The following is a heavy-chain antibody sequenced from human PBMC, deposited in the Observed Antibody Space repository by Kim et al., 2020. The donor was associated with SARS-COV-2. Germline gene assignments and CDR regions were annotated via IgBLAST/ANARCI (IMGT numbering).Heavy chain of an antibody. V-gene: IGHV3-23*01. CDR3: AKARSLSTVVTGFDY. J-gene: IGHJ4*02. Sequence: LSLTCAASGFTFSNHAVTWVRQAPGKGLEWISTISRNIGDTYYADSVKGRFTISRDNSRNTLDLQMNSLRGEDTATYYCAKARSLSTVVTGFDYWGQGTLVTVSS. CDR1: GFTFSNHA. CDR2: ISRNIGDT. D-gene: IGHD4-17*01.